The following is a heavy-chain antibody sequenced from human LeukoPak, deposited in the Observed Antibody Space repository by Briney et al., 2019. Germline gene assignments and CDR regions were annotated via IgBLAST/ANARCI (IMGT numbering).Heavy chain of an antibody. V-gene: IGHV4-30-2*01. CDR2: IYHSGST. Sequence: SETLSLTCTVSGGSISSGGYYWSWIRQHPGKGLEWIGYIYHSGSTYYNPSLKSRVTISVDRSKNQFSLKLSSVTAADTAVYYCARGRDGYKVLDYYYGMDVWGQGTTVTVSS. CDR1: GGSISSGGYY. J-gene: IGHJ6*02. D-gene: IGHD5-24*01. CDR3: ARGRDGYKVLDYYYGMDV.